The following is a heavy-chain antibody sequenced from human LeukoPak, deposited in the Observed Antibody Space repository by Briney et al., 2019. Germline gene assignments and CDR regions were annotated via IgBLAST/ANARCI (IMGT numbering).Heavy chain of an antibody. Sequence: ASVKVSCKASGYTFTGYYMHWVRQAPGQGLEWMEIINPSGGSTSYAQKFQGRVTMTRDTSTSTVYMELSSLRSEDTAVYYCAGGHYYDSSGSRTGNWFDPWGQGTLVTVSS. V-gene: IGHV1-46*01. J-gene: IGHJ5*02. CDR1: GYTFTGYY. CDR3: AGGHYYDSSGSRTGNWFDP. D-gene: IGHD3-22*01. CDR2: INPSGGST.